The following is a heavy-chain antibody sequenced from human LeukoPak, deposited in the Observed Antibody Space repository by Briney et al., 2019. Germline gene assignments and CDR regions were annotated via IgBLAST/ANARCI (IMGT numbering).Heavy chain of an antibody. CDR2: IIPIFGTA. CDR1: GGTFSSYA. CDR3: AKEPASRLSGYYYMDV. J-gene: IGHJ6*03. Sequence: SVKVSCKASGGTFSSYAISWVRQAPGQGLKWMGRIIPIFGTANYAQKFQGRVTITADKSTSTAYMELSSLRSEDTAVYYCAKEPASRLSGYYYMDVWGKGTTVTVSS. D-gene: IGHD2/OR15-2a*01. V-gene: IGHV1-69*06.